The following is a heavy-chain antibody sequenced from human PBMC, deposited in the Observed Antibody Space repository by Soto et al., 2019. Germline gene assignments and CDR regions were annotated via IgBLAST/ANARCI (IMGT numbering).Heavy chain of an antibody. CDR2: IYYSGST. V-gene: IGHV4-59*12. CDR1: GGSISSYY. J-gene: IGHJ5*02. D-gene: IGHD2-2*01. Sequence: SETLSLTCTVSGGSISSYYWSWIRQPPGKGLEWIGYIYYSGSTNYNPSLKSRVTISVDTSKNQFSLQLNSVTPEDTAVYYCAREGGYCSSTSCYYRFDPWGQGTMVTVSA. CDR3: AREGGYCSSTSCYYRFDP.